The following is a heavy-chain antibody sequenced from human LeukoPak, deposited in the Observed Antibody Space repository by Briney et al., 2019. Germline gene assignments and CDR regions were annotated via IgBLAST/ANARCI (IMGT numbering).Heavy chain of an antibody. CDR2: IYYSGST. D-gene: IGHD3-16*01. Sequence: SETLSLTCTVSGGSISSSSYYWGWIRQPPGKGLEGIGSIYYSGSTYYNPSLKSRVTISVDTSKNQFSLKLSSVTAADTAVYYCARLGASWGNAYYFDYWGQGTLVTVSS. CDR1: GGSISSSSYY. CDR3: ARLGASWGNAYYFDY. V-gene: IGHV4-39*01. J-gene: IGHJ4*02.